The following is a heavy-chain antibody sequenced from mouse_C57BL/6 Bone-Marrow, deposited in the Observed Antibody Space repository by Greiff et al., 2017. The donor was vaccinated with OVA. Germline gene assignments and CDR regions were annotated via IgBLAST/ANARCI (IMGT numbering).Heavy chain of an antibody. CDR3: TTYYYGSSYGFDY. D-gene: IGHD1-1*01. CDR1: GFNIKDYY. CDR2: IDPENGDT. V-gene: IGHV14-4*01. Sequence: EVQLQQSGAELVRPGASVKLSCTASGFNIKDYYMHWVKQRPEQGLEWIGWIDPENGDTEYASKFQGKATITADTSSNTAYLQLSSLTSEDTAVYSCTTYYYGSSYGFDYWGQGTTLTVSS. J-gene: IGHJ2*01.